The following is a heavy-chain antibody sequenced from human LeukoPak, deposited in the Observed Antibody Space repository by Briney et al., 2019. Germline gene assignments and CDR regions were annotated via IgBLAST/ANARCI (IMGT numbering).Heavy chain of an antibody. V-gene: IGHV4-39*01. CDR1: GGSISSSSYC. Sequence: TSETLSLTCTVSGGSISSSSYCWGWIRQPPGKGLEWIGSIYYSGSTYYNPSLKSRVTISVDTSKNQFSLKLSSVTAADTAVYYCASNIVVVPAATFYWGQGTLVTVSS. CDR2: IYYSGST. D-gene: IGHD2-2*01. CDR3: ASNIVVVPAATFY. J-gene: IGHJ4*02.